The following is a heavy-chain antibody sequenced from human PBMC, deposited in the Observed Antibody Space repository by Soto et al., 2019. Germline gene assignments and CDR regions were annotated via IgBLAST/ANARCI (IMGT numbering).Heavy chain of an antibody. V-gene: IGHV5-51*01. Sequence: GESLKISCKGSGYSFTSYWIGWVRQMPGKGLEWMGTIYPGDFDTRYSPSFQGQVTISADKSISTAYLQWSSLNASDIAMSYCARGREPPAPFYYYYGRSVCGKVTTGTFAS. CDR3: ARGREPPAPFYYYYGRSV. D-gene: IGHD1-1*01. CDR2: IYPGDFDT. J-gene: IGHJ6*04. CDR1: GYSFTSYW.